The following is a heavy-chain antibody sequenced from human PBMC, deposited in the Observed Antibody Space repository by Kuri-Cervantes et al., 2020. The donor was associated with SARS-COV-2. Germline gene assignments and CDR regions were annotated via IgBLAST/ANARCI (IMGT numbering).Heavy chain of an antibody. D-gene: IGHD5-24*01. V-gene: IGHV4-59*01. CDR3: ARLRWLQGDFDY. CDR1: GGSISSYY. CDR2: IYYSGST. Sequence: SETLSLTCTVSGGSISSYYWSWIRQPPGKGLEWIGSIYYSGSTNYNPSLKSRVTITVDTSKNQFSLKLSSVTAADTAVYYCARLRWLQGDFDYWGQGTLVTVSS. J-gene: IGHJ4*02.